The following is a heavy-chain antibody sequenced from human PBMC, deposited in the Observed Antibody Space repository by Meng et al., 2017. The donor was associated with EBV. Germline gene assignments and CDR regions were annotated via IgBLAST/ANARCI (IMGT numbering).Heavy chain of an antibody. J-gene: IGHJ4*02. Sequence: VQLVLSGAQGEKPGSSVNVPCKPSGATFSSYAIGWVRQAPAQALEWMGGIIPIFGTANYAEKLQGRVTITADESTSTAYMELSSLRSEDTAVYYCARAPDNWNDGPYYWGKGTLVTVSS. CDR3: ARAPDNWNDGPYY. CDR2: IIPIFGTA. D-gene: IGHD1-20*01. V-gene: IGHV1-69*01. CDR1: GATFSSYA.